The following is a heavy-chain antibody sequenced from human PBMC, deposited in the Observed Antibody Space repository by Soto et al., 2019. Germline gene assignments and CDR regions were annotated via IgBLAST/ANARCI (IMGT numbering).Heavy chain of an antibody. CDR2: IYPGDSDT. Sequence: GESLKISCKGSGYSFTSYWIGWVRQMPGKGLEWMGIIYPGDSDTRYSPSFQGQVTISADKSISTAYLQWSSLKASDTAMYYCARFPASPRRSSSFYLNYYGMDVWGQGTTVTVSS. V-gene: IGHV5-51*01. CDR1: GYSFTSYW. J-gene: IGHJ6*02. CDR3: ARFPASPRRSSSFYLNYYGMDV. D-gene: IGHD6-13*01.